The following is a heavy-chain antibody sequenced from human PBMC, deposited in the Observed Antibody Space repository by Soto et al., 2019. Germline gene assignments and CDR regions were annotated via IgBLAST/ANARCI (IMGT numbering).Heavy chain of an antibody. CDR3: ARERSITIFGVVLNNWFDP. V-gene: IGHV3-20*01. CDR1: GFTFDDYG. D-gene: IGHD3-3*01. J-gene: IGHJ5*02. CDR2: INWNGGST. Sequence: GGSLRLSCAASGFTFDDYGMSWVRQAPGKGLEWVSGINWNGGSTGYADSVKGRFTISRDNAKNSLYLQMNSLRAEDTALYHCARERSITIFGVVLNNWFDPWGQGTLVTVSS.